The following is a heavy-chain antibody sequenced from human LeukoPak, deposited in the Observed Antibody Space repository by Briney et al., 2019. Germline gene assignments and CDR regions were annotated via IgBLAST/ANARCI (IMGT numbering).Heavy chain of an antibody. Sequence: SETLSLTCTVSGGSISSYYWSWIRQPPGKGLEWIGYIYYRGSTNYNPSLKSRVTISVDTSKNQFSLKLSSVTAADTAVYYCARGLRAGWFDPWGQGTLVTVSS. J-gene: IGHJ5*02. D-gene: IGHD2-15*01. V-gene: IGHV4-59*01. CDR2: IYYRGST. CDR3: ARGLRAGWFDP. CDR1: GGSISSYY.